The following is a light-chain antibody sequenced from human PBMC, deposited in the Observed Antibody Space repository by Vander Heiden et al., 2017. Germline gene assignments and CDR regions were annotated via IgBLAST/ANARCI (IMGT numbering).Light chain of an antibody. CDR3: QQSYNVPIT. J-gene: IGKJ5*01. V-gene: IGKV1-39*01. CDR1: QSITNY. Sequence: DIQLTPSPSSLSASVGDRVTITCRASQSITNYLNWYQHIPGKAPKLLIYGASSLQSGVPSRFSGSGSGTDFTLTVSSLQPEDSATYYCQQSYNVPITFGQGTRLQIK. CDR2: GAS.